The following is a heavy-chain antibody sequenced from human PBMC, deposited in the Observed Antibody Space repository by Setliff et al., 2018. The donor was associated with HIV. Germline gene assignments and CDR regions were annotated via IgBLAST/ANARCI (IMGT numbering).Heavy chain of an antibody. Sequence: PGESLKISCHLSGYSFVDFWIGWVRQTPGKGLEWVGFIYPGGSDSRYSPSFRGQVTISADKSTTTAYLDWARLKASDTAMYYCVRYIGAAAGYIDHWGQGTLVTVSS. J-gene: IGHJ4*02. CDR1: GYSFVDFW. D-gene: IGHD6-25*01. V-gene: IGHV5-51*01. CDR3: VRYIGAAAGYIDH. CDR2: IYPGGSDS.